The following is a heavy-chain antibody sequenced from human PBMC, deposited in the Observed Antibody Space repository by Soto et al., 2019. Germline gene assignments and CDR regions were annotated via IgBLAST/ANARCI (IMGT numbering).Heavy chain of an antibody. Sequence: SVKVSCKASGYTFTGYYMHWVRQAPGQGLEWMGRIIPILGIANYAQKFQGRVTITADKSTSTAYMELSSLRSEDTAVYYCAAARGYFDWLPDHDAFDIWGQGTMVTVSS. D-gene: IGHD3-9*01. CDR3: AAARGYFDWLPDHDAFDI. J-gene: IGHJ3*02. V-gene: IGHV1-69*02. CDR2: IIPILGIA. CDR1: GYTFTGYY.